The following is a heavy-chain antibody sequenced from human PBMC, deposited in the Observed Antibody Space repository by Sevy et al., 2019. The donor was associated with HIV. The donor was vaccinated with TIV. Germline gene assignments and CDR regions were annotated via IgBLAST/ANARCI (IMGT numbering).Heavy chain of an antibody. CDR1: GFTFSYYD. V-gene: IGHV3-21*04. CDR2: ISSGSSYI. Sequence: GGCLRLSCAASGFTFSYYDMSWVRQAPGKGLEWVSSISSGSSYIFYADSVKGRFTISRDNVKNSLYLQMNSLRAEDTAVYYCASPLNYYDSPSAYWGQGTLVTVSS. D-gene: IGHD3-22*01. CDR3: ASPLNYYDSPSAY. J-gene: IGHJ4*02.